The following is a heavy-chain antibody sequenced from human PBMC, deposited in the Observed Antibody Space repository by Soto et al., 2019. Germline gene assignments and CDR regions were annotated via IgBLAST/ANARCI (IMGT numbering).Heavy chain of an antibody. V-gene: IGHV5-51*01. CDR2: TYPEDSQT. J-gene: IGHJ3*02. CDR1: GYSFTSYW. Sequence: PGESLKISCKASGYSFTSYWIGWVRQISGKGLEWMGITYPEDSQTLYSPSFQGQVTISVDKSISTVYLQWSSLKASDTATYYCARHDCSGGSCYRAAFDIWGQGTMVTVSS. D-gene: IGHD2-15*01. CDR3: ARHDCSGGSCYRAAFDI.